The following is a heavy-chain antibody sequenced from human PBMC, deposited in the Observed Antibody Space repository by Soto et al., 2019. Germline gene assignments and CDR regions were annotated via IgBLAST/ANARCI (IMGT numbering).Heavy chain of an antibody. CDR1: GGSFSGYY. CDR3: ARLKDGELVGYYYYGMDV. Sequence: SETLSLTCAVYGGSFSGYYWSWIRQPPGKGLEWIGEINHSGSTNYNPSLKSRVTISVDTSKNQFSLKLSSVTAADTAVYYCARLKDGELVGYYYYGMDVWGQGTTVTVSS. D-gene: IGHD6-6*01. V-gene: IGHV4-34*01. J-gene: IGHJ6*02. CDR2: INHSGST.